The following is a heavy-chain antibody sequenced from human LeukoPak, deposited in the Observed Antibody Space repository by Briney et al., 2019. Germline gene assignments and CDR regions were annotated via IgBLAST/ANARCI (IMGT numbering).Heavy chain of an antibody. D-gene: IGHD3-10*01. CDR2: ISYSGST. V-gene: IGHV4-59*01. Sequence: SETLSLTCSVSGGSISPYFWSWIRQPPGKGLEWIGYISYSGSTNYNPSLKSRVAISVDTSKNQFSLQLSSVTAADTAVYYCARDDYRGVTNFDPWGQGTLATVSS. CDR3: ARDDYRGVTNFDP. J-gene: IGHJ5*02. CDR1: GGSISPYF.